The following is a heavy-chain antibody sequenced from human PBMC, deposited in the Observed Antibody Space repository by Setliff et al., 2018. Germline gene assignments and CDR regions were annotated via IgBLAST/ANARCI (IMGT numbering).Heavy chain of an antibody. CDR1: GFTFSSYG. J-gene: IGHJ4*02. V-gene: IGHV3-9*01. D-gene: IGHD2-2*01. Sequence: PGGSLRLSCAASGFTFSSYGMHWVRQAPGKGLEWVSGISWNSGSIGYADSVKGRFTISRDNAKNSLYLQMNSLRTEDTALYYCAKAHCSTGLTVGFDYWGQGTLVTVSS. CDR3: AKAHCSTGLTVGFDY. CDR2: ISWNSGSI.